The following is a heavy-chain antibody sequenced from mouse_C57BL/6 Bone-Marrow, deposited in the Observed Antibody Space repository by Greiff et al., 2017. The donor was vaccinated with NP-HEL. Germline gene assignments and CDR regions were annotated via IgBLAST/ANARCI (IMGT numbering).Heavy chain of an antibody. Sequence: QVQLQQPGAELVKPGASVKMSCKASGYTFTSYWITWVKQRPGQGLEWIGDIYPGSGNTYYNEKFKGKATLTAEKSSSTAYMQLSSLTSEDSAVYFCASLSRDYYAWGQGTTLTVSS. CDR2: IYPGSGNT. CDR1: GYTFTSYW. CDR3: ASLSRDYYA. J-gene: IGHJ2*01. D-gene: IGHD1-1*01. V-gene: IGHV1-55*01.